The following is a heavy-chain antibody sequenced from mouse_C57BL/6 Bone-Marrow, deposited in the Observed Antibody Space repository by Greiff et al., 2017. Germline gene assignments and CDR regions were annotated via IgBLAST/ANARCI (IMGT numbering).Heavy chain of an antibody. J-gene: IGHJ3*01. D-gene: IGHD2-5*01. Sequence: EVMLVESGGGLVKPGGSLKLSCAASGFTFSSYTMSWVRQSPGKRLEWVANISGGGGNTYYPDRVKGRVTISTDNAKSTLYLQMSSLRSEDSALNDCARPYDSNYGFDYWGQGTLVTVSS. CDR3: ARPYDSNYGFDY. CDR2: ISGGGGNT. V-gene: IGHV5-9*01. CDR1: GFTFSSYT.